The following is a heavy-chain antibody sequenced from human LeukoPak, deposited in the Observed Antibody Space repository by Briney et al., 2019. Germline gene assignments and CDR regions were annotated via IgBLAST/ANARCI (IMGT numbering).Heavy chain of an antibody. CDR3: AKLGYYDILEAFFDY. V-gene: IGHV3-23*01. D-gene: IGHD3-9*01. Sequence: GGSLRLSCAASGFTFSSYAMSWVRQAPGRGLEWVSAISGSGGSTYYADSVKGRFTISRDNSKNTLYLQMNSLRAEDTAVYYCAKLGYYDILEAFFDYWGQGTLVTVSS. CDR2: ISGSGGST. J-gene: IGHJ4*02. CDR1: GFTFSSYA.